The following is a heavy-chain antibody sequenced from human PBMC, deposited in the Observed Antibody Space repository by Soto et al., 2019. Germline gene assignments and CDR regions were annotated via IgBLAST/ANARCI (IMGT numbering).Heavy chain of an antibody. V-gene: IGHV1-18*01. D-gene: IGHD2-2*01. Sequence: ASVKVSCKASGYTFTSYGISWVRQAPGQGLEWMGWISAYNGNTNYAQKLQGRVTMTTDTSTSTAYLELRSLRSADTAVYYCARDRDYCSRTSRPASGWFHPCGQGPLLIVSS. CDR1: GYTFTSYG. CDR2: ISAYNGNT. J-gene: IGHJ5*02. CDR3: ARDRDYCSRTSRPASGWFHP.